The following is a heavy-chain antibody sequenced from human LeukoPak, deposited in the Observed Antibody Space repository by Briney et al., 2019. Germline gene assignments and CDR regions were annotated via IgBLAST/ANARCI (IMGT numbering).Heavy chain of an antibody. D-gene: IGHD3-9*01. CDR1: GYTFTGYY. J-gene: IGHJ5*02. CDR3: ARGWFRLVNWFDP. Sequence: ASVKVSCKASGYTFTGYYMHWVRQAPGRGLEWMGWINPNSGGTNYAQKFQGRVTMTRDTSISTAYMELSRLRSDDTAVYYCARGWFRLVNWFDPWGQGTLVTVSS. CDR2: INPNSGGT. V-gene: IGHV1-2*02.